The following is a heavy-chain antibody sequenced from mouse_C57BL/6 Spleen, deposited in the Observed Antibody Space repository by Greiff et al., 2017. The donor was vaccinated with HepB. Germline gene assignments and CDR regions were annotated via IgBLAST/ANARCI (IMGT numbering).Heavy chain of an antibody. D-gene: IGHD1-1*01. V-gene: IGHV1-82*01. CDR1: GYAFSSSW. CDR3: ARAGGSSYADY. J-gene: IGHJ2*01. CDR2: IYPGDGDT. Sequence: LVESGPELVKPGASVKISCKASGYAFSSSWMNWVKQRPGKGLEWIGRIYPGDGDTNYNGKFKGKATLTADKSSSTAYMQLSSLTSEDSAVYFCARAGGSSYADYWGQGTTLTVSS.